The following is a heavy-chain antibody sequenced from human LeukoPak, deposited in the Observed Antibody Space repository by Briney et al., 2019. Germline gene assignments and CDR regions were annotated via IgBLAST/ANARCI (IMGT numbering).Heavy chain of an antibody. CDR1: GFTFNDHY. Sequence: TGGPLRLSCAASGFTFNDHYMDWVRQAPGKGLEWVGRTRNKANSYTTEYAASVKGRFTISRDDSKNSLYLQMNSLKTEDTAVYYCARGPNYYFDSSYYFDYWGQGTLVTVSS. D-gene: IGHD3-22*01. J-gene: IGHJ4*02. CDR2: TRNKANSYTT. CDR3: ARGPNYYFDSSYYFDY. V-gene: IGHV3-72*01.